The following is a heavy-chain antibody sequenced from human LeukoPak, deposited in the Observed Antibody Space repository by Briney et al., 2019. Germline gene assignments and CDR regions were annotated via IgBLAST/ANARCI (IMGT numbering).Heavy chain of an antibody. D-gene: IGHD1-26*01. CDR3: ARAGVVGASILFDY. V-gene: IGHV3-74*01. J-gene: IGHJ4*02. CDR1: GFTFSSYW. Sequence: GGSLRLSCAASGFTFSSYWMHWLRQAPVKGLVWVSRINSDGSSTSYADSVKGRFTISRDNAKNTLYLQMNSLRAEDTAVYYCARAGVVGASILFDYWGQGTLVTVSS. CDR2: INSDGSST.